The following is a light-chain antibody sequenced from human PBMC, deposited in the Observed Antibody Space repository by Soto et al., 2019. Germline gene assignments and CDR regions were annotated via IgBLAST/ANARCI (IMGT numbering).Light chain of an antibody. CDR2: DLS. J-gene: IGLJ1*01. CDR1: SSDAGGYNY. V-gene: IGLV2-14*01. Sequence: QSALTQPASVSGSPGQSITISCTGTSSDAGGYNYVSWYQQHPGKVPNLMLYDLSNRPSGVSHRFSGSKSGNTASLTISGLQAEDEADYYCSSYTSSSTLLYVFGTGTKLTVL. CDR3: SSYTSSSTLLYV.